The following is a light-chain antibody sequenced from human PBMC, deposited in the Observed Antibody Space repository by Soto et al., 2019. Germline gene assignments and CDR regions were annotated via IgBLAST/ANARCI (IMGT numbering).Light chain of an antibody. J-gene: IGKJ4*01. V-gene: IGKV1-5*01. CDR2: DAS. CDR1: QSISSW. CDR3: QQYRHWPLT. Sequence: DIQMTQSPSTLSASVGDRVTITCRASQSISSWLAWYQQKPGKAPKLLIYDASSLESGVPSRFSGSGSGTEFTLTISSLQSEDFAVYYCQQYRHWPLTFGGGTKVEIK.